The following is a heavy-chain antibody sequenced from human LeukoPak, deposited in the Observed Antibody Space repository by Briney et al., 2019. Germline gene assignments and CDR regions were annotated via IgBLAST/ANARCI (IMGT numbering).Heavy chain of an antibody. CDR2: INPNSGGT. CDR3: ARAATYDFWSGYREYVY. CDR1: GYTFTGYY. J-gene: IGHJ4*02. Sequence: GASVKVSCMASGYTFTGYYMHWVRPAPAQGLEWMGWINPNSGGTNYAQKFQGRVTMTRDTSISTAYMELSRLRSDDTAVYYCARAATYDFWSGYREYVYRGQRTLGTVSS. D-gene: IGHD3-3*01. V-gene: IGHV1-2*02.